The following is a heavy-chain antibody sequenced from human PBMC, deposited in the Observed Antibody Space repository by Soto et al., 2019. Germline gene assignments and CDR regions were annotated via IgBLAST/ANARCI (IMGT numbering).Heavy chain of an antibody. CDR2: INPNSGGT. Sequence: QVQLVQSGAEVKKPGASVKVSCKASGYTFTGYYMHWVRQAPGQGLEWMGWINPNSGGTKYPQKFQGRVTMTRDTSITIVYMSLTGLKSHDTAVYYCARDLAKGGGSAGFDYWGQGTLVAVSS. D-gene: IGHD2-15*01. CDR1: GYTFTGYY. V-gene: IGHV1-2*02. CDR3: ARDLAKGGGSAGFDY. J-gene: IGHJ4*02.